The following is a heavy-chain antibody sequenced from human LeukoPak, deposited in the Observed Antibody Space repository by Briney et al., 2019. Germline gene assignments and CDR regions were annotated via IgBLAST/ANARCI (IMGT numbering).Heavy chain of an antibody. CDR1: GYYFTNYW. CDR3: ARSCSSANCFYFDS. J-gene: IGHJ4*02. Sequence: GESLKISCKGSGYYFTNYWIGWVRQMPGKGLEWMGIIYPGDSDTRYSPSFQGQVTISVDKSIDTAYLQWSSLKASDTAIYYCARSCSSANCFYFDSWGQGTLVTVSS. D-gene: IGHD2-2*01. CDR2: IYPGDSDT. V-gene: IGHV5-51*01.